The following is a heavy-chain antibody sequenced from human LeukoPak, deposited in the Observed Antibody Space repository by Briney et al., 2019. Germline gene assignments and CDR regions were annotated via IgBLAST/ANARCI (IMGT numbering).Heavy chain of an antibody. D-gene: IGHD6-6*01. Sequence: SETLPLTCTVSGGSISSSSYYWGWIRQPPGKGLEWIGSIYYSGSTYYNPSLKSRVTISVDTSKNQFSLKLSSVTAADTAVYYCARKYSNFDYWGQGTLVTVSS. V-gene: IGHV4-39*01. CDR3: ARKYSNFDY. CDR2: IYYSGST. J-gene: IGHJ4*02. CDR1: GGSISSSSYY.